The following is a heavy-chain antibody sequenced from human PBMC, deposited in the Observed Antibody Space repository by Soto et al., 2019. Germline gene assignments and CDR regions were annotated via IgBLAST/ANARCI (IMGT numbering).Heavy chain of an antibody. J-gene: IGHJ6*02. Sequence: SVKVSCKASGGTFSSYAISWVRQAPGQGLEWMGGIIPIFGTANYAQKFQGRVTITADESTSTAYMELSSLRSEDTAVYYCARAPGYSYGSSHYYYDRMAVWAQGTTVTVSS. CDR2: IIPIFGTA. D-gene: IGHD5-18*01. V-gene: IGHV1-69*13. CDR1: GGTFSSYA. CDR3: ARAPGYSYGSSHYYYDRMAV.